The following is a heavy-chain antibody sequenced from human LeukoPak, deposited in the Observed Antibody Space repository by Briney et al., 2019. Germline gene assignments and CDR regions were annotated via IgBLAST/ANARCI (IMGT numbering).Heavy chain of an antibody. CDR1: GFTFSSYA. D-gene: IGHD6-19*01. CDR2: ISSDGSHK. CDR3: AKDGGAAVAGTIDF. V-gene: IGHV3-30*18. Sequence: PGGSLRLSCAASGFTFSSYATHCVRHAPGKGLEWVAVISSDGSHKFYGDPVKGRFTISRDNSKNTLYLQMDSLRAEDTALYYCAKDGGAAVAGTIDFWGQGTLVTVSS. J-gene: IGHJ4*02.